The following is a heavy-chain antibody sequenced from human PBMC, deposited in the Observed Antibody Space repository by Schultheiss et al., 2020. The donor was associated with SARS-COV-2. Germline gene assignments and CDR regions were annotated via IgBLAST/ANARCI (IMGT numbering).Heavy chain of an antibody. Sequence: SETLSLTCTVSGGSISSYYWGWIRQTPGKGLEWIGSIYYSGSTYYNPSLKSRVTISVDTSKNQFSLKLSSVTAADTAVYYCARLPYYYDSSGYYLAAAFDIWGQGTMVTVSS. CDR1: GGSISSYY. CDR2: IYYSGST. D-gene: IGHD3-22*01. J-gene: IGHJ3*02. CDR3: ARLPYYYDSSGYYLAAAFDI. V-gene: IGHV4-39*01.